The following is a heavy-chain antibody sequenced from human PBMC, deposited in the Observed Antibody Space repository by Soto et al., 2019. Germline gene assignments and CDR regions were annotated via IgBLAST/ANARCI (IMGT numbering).Heavy chain of an antibody. CDR1: GFTVSSNY. CDR3: AKSGYCSGGSCYGR. V-gene: IGHV3-66*01. D-gene: IGHD2-15*01. CDR2: IYSGGST. Sequence: GGSLRLSCAASGFTVSSNYMSWVRQAPGKGLEWVSVIYSGGSTYYADSVKGRFTISRDNSKNTLYLQMNSLRAEDTAVYYCAKSGYCSGGSCYGRWGQGTLVTVSS. J-gene: IGHJ1*01.